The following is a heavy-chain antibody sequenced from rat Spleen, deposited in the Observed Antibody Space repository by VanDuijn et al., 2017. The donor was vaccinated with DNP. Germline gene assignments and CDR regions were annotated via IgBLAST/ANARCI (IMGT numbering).Heavy chain of an antibody. V-gene: IGHV3-1*01. Sequence: EVQLQESGPGLVKPSQSLSLTCSVTGYSITDNYWGWIRKFPGNKMEWVGHISYSGSTSYNPSLKSRISIIRDTSKNQFFLQLNSVTAEDTATYYCARWNIGTSTLDYWGQGVMVTVSS. CDR3: ARWNIGTSTLDY. D-gene: IGHD1-5*01. J-gene: IGHJ2*01. CDR1: GYSITDNY. CDR2: ISYSGST.